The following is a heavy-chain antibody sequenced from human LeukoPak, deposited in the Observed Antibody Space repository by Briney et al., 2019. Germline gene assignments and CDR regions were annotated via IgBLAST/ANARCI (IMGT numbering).Heavy chain of an antibody. CDR3: ARDFEWLRSGYFDY. CDR1: GFAFSSYA. CDR2: ISYDGSNK. Sequence: PGRSLRLSCAASGFAFSSYAMHWVRQAPGKGLEWVAVISYDGSNKYYAGSVKGRFTISRDNSKNTLYLQMNSLRAEDTAVYYCARDFEWLRSGYFDYWGQGTLVTVSS. D-gene: IGHD5-12*01. J-gene: IGHJ4*02. V-gene: IGHV3-30-3*01.